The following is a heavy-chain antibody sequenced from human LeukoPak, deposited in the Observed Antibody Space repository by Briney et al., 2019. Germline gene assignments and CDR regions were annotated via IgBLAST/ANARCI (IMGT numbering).Heavy chain of an antibody. Sequence: PGGSLRLSCAASGFTFSSYEMNWVRQAPGKGLEWVSYISSSGSTIYYADSVKGRFTISRDNAKNSLYLQMNSLRAEDTAVYYCARGIRYFDWLPPPDFDYLGQGTLVTVSS. CDR3: ARGIRYFDWLPPPDFDY. V-gene: IGHV3-48*03. CDR2: ISSSGSTI. CDR1: GFTFSSYE. D-gene: IGHD3-9*01. J-gene: IGHJ4*02.